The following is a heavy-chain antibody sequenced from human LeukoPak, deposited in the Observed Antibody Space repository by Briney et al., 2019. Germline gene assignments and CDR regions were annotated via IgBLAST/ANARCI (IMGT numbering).Heavy chain of an antibody. V-gene: IGHV3-33*08. D-gene: IGHD5-18*01. J-gene: IGHJ4*02. Sequence: GGSLRLSCAASGLMFRSYGMHWVRQAPGKGLERVAVIWYDGSNKYYTDSVKGRFTISRDNSNNTLYLQMNSLRVEDTAVYYCARGHVRGYSYGFGYWGQGSLVTVSS. CDR2: IWYDGSNK. CDR1: GLMFRSYG. CDR3: ARGHVRGYSYGFGY.